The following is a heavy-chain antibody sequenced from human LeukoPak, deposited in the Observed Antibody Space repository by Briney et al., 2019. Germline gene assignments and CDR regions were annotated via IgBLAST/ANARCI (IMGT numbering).Heavy chain of an antibody. Sequence: GGSLTLSCPASGFTFSSYWMFWVRHAPGKGLVCLSHIDPDGTNTDYVDSVKGRFSDYRDNAQNTQYLQMSSVRAEDTAVYYCTRDLRLTGEHWGQGTLVTVSS. CDR3: TRDLRLTGEH. CDR1: GFTFSSYW. CDR2: IDPDGTNT. D-gene: IGHD2-21*02. J-gene: IGHJ4*02. V-gene: IGHV3-74*01.